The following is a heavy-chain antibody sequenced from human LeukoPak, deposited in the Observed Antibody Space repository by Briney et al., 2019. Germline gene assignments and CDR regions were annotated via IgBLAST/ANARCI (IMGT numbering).Heavy chain of an antibody. V-gene: IGHV3-30*18. J-gene: IGHJ4*02. CDR3: AKETGRWELE. CDR2: ISNDGSNK. Sequence: PGGSLRLSCAASGFTFSSYGIHWVRQAPGKGLEWVAVISNDGSNKYYADSVKGRFTNSRDNSKNTLYLQMNSLRAEDTAVYYCAKETGRWELEWGQGTLVTVSS. D-gene: IGHD1-26*01. CDR1: GFTFSSYG.